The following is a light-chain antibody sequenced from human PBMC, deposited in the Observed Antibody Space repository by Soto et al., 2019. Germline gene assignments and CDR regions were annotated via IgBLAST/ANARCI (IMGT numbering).Light chain of an antibody. CDR2: EVS. CDR3: SSYGGRNNLI. Sequence: QSALTQPPSASGSPGQSVTISCTGTSSDVGNYNYVSWYQQHPGKVPKLVIYEVSRRPSGVPDRFSGSKSGNTASLTVSGLQAEDEADYYCSSYGGRNNLIFGGGTQLTVL. J-gene: IGLJ2*01. CDR1: SSDVGNYNY. V-gene: IGLV2-8*01.